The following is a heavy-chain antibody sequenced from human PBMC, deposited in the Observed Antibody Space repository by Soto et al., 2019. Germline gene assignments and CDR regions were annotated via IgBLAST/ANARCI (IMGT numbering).Heavy chain of an antibody. D-gene: IGHD2-15*01. CDR2: IYWDDDK. CDR1: GFSLSTSGVG. Sequence: QITLKESGPPLVKPTQTLTLTCTFSGFSLSTSGVGVGWIRQPPGKALEWLALIYWDDDKRYSPSLKSRLTITKDTSKNQVVLTMTNMDPVATATYYCAHTVGGCSGGSCYSFDYWGQGTLVTVSS. J-gene: IGHJ4*02. CDR3: AHTVGGCSGGSCYSFDY. V-gene: IGHV2-5*02.